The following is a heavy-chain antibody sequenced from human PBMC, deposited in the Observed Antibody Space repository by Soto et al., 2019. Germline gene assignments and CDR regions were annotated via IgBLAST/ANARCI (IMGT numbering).Heavy chain of an antibody. Sequence: GGSLRLSCAASGFTFSSYAMHWVRQAPGKGLEWVAVISYDGSNKYYADSVKGRFTISRDNSKNTLYLQMNSLRAEDTAVYYCARVLNRGDYYYGMDVWGQGTTVTVSS. J-gene: IGHJ6*02. CDR3: ARVLNRGDYYYGMDV. D-gene: IGHD3-10*01. CDR2: ISYDGSNK. CDR1: GFTFSSYA. V-gene: IGHV3-30-3*01.